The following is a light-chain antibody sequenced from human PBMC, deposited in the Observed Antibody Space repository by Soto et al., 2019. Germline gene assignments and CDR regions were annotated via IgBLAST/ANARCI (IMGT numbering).Light chain of an antibody. V-gene: IGKV1-27*01. CDR2: AAS. J-gene: IGKJ3*01. CDR1: QGIRNF. Sequence: DIQMTQSPPSLSASVGDRVTITCRASQGIRNFVAWYQQKPGKAPKLLIYAASTLQSGVPSRFSGSASGTDFTLTINSLQPEDVATYSCQNYSSVPVFGPGTKVEIK. CDR3: QNYSSVPV.